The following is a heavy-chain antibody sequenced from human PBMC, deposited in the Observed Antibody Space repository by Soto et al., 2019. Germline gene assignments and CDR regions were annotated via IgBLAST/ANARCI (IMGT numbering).Heavy chain of an antibody. CDR2: IYYSGST. CDR3: ASHRTFWPFDS. V-gene: IGHV4-39*01. Sequence: SETLSLTCTVSGGSISSSSYYWGWIRQPPGKGLEWIGSIYYSGSTYYNPSLKSRVTISVDTSKNQFSLKLRSVTAADTAVYYCASHRTFWPFDSWGQGTVVTVSS. D-gene: IGHD2-8*01. CDR1: GGSISSSSYY. J-gene: IGHJ4*02.